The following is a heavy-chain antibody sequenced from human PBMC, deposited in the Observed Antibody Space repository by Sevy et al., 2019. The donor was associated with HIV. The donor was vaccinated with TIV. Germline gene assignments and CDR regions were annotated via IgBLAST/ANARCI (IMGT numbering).Heavy chain of an antibody. CDR1: GYTFTSYD. CDR2: MNPNSGNT. J-gene: IGHJ4*02. Sequence: ASVKVSCKASGYTFTSYDINWVRQATGQGLEWMGWMNPNSGNTGYAQKFQGRVTITRNTSISTAYMRLSSLRSEDTAVYYCARDKGWKGNDYWGQGTLVTVSS. CDR3: ARDKGWKGNDY. D-gene: IGHD1-1*01. V-gene: IGHV1-8*03.